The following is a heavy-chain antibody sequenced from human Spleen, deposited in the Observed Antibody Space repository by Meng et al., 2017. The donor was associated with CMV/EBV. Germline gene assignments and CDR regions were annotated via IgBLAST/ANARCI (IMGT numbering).Heavy chain of an antibody. CDR2: ISFDGSNK. D-gene: IGHD3-3*01. V-gene: IGHV3-30*19. J-gene: IGHJ4*02. CDR3: ARGRGGPFLEWRYYFDY. Sequence: FTFGDYYMTWIRQAPGKGLEWVEVISFDGSNKYDEDSVRGRFTISRDISKKTLYLQMNSLIPEDTAVYYCARGRGGPFLEWRYYFDYWGQGTLVTVSS. CDR1: FTFGDYY.